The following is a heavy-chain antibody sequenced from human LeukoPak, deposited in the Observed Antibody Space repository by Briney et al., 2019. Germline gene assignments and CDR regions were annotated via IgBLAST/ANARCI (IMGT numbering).Heavy chain of an antibody. J-gene: IGHJ4*02. V-gene: IGHV3-53*01. CDR2: FYGGGGT. D-gene: IGHD4-11*01. CDR3: ARSRLGYSNFDF. Sequence: GGSLRLSCAAPGFTVSSNYMSWVRQAPGKVLEWDSAFYGGGGTDYADSVKGRLTISRDTSTNTVYLQMNSLRAEDTAVYYCARSRLGYSNFDFWGQGALVTVSS. CDR1: GFTVSSNY.